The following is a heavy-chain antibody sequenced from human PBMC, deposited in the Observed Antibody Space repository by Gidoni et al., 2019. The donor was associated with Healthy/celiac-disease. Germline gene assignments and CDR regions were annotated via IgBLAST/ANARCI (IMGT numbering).Heavy chain of an antibody. V-gene: IGHV3-64D*06. J-gene: IGHJ4*02. D-gene: IGHD1-26*01. Sequence: EVQLVESGGGLVQPGGSLRLSCSASAFTFSSYAMHWVRQAPGKGLEYVSAISSNGGSTYYADSVKGRFTISRDNSKNTLYLQMSSLRAEDTAVYYCVKDRFSGSYGVWRDYWGQGTLVTVSS. CDR2: ISSNGGST. CDR3: VKDRFSGSYGVWRDY. CDR1: AFTFSSYA.